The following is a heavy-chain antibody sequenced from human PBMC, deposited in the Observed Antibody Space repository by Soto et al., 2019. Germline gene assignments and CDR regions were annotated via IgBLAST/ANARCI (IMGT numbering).Heavy chain of an antibody. Sequence: SETLSLTCTVSGGSISSSSYYWGWVRQPPGKGLEWIGSIYYSGSTYYNPSLKSRVTISVDTSKNQFSLKLSSVTAADTAVYYCARSGDYMWGSYLGGAFDIWGQGTMVTVSS. D-gene: IGHD3-16*02. CDR2: IYYSGST. CDR1: GGSISSSSYY. V-gene: IGHV4-39*01. CDR3: ARSGDYMWGSYLGGAFDI. J-gene: IGHJ3*02.